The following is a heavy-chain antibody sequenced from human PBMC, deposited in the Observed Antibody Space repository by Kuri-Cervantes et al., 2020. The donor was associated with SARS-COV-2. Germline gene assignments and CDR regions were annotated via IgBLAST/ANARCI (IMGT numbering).Heavy chain of an antibody. D-gene: IGHD3-3*01. CDR1: GFTFSSYS. Sequence: GESLKISCAASGFTFSSYSMNWVRQAPGKGLEWVSSISSSSSYIYYADSVKGRFTISGDNAQNSLYLQMNSLRAEDTAVYHCARDNSAYYDFWSGYYNYFDYWGQGTLVTVSS. V-gene: IGHV3-21*01. CDR2: ISSSSSYI. J-gene: IGHJ4*02. CDR3: ARDNSAYYDFWSGYYNYFDY.